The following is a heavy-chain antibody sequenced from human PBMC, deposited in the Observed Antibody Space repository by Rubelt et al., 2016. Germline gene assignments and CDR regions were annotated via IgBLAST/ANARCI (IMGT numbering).Heavy chain of an antibody. CDR1: SYA. D-gene: IGHD3-9*01. J-gene: IGHJ4*02. CDR3: ARDPGPVDWLPYYFDY. Sequence: SYAMSWVRLAPGKGLEWVALIWLDGSREYYTDSVKGRFTVSRDNSGSTLYLHMNSLRAEDTALYYCARDPGPVDWLPYYFDYWGQGTLVTVSS. CDR2: IWLDGSRE. V-gene: IGHV3-33*01.